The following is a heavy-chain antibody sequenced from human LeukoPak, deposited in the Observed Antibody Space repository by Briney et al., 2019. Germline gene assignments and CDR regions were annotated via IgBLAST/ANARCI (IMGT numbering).Heavy chain of an antibody. J-gene: IGHJ5*02. Sequence: PSETLSLTCAVSGGSISSSNWWSWVRQPPGKGLEWIGEIYHSGSTNYNPSLKSRVTISVDKSKNQFSLKLSSVTAADTAVYYCARASIAAAGTWGWFDPWGQGTLVTVSS. D-gene: IGHD6-13*01. CDR1: GGSISSSNW. V-gene: IGHV4-4*02. CDR2: IYHSGST. CDR3: ARASIAAAGTWGWFDP.